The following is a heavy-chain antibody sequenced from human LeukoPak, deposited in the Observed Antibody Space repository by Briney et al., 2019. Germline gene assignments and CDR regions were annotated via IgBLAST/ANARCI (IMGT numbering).Heavy chain of an antibody. CDR2: ISGGASNT. CDR1: GFTFSSYA. J-gene: IGHJ4*02. CDR3: ARARSMLRLRSSFDF. D-gene: IGHD2-21*02. V-gene: IGHV3-23*01. Sequence: GGSLRLSCAASGFTFSSYAMSWVRQAPGKGLEWISSISGGASNTYYVDSVKGRFTVSRDSSNNTLLLQMTSLRVEDTAIYFCARARSMLRLRSSFDFWGQGALVTVSS.